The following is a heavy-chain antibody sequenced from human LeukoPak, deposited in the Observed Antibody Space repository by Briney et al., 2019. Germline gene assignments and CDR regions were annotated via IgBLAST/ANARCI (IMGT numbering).Heavy chain of an antibody. Sequence: ASVKVSCKASGYTFTSYYMHWVRQAPGQGLEWMGIINPSGGSTSYAQKFQGRVTMTRDTSTSTVYLELISLRSEDTAVYYCARGASSGYYFDYFDYWGQGTLVTVSS. J-gene: IGHJ4*02. D-gene: IGHD3-22*01. CDR3: ARGASSGYYFDYFDY. CDR2: INPSGGST. CDR1: GYTFTSYY. V-gene: IGHV1-46*01.